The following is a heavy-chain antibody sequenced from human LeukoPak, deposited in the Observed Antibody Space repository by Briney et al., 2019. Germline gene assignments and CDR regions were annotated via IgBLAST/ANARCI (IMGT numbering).Heavy chain of an antibody. V-gene: IGHV1-69*06. CDR1: GGTFNTYA. CDR2: IIPVFGTP. D-gene: IGHD3-16*01. CDR3: ARNWGLQYPPHYFFDY. Sequence: SVKVSCKVSGGTFNTYAISWVRQAPGQGLEWMGGIIPVFGTPDYAQKFQDRVTITADRSTKTVYMELSSLQAEDTAFYYCARNWGLQYPPHYFFDYWGQGTLVTVSS. J-gene: IGHJ4*02.